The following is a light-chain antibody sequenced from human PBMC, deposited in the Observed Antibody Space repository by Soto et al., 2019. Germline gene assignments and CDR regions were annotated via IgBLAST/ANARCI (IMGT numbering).Light chain of an antibody. V-gene: IGKV3-20*01. CDR1: QSVSSTY. J-gene: IGKJ1*01. CDR2: GAS. CDR3: QQYGSSGT. Sequence: ALSQSLGTLSLSQGERPSLSCRASQSVSSTYLIWYQQKPGQAPRLLIYGASSRATGVPDRFSGGGSGTDFTLTISRLEPEDFAVYYCQQYGSSGTFGQGTKVDI.